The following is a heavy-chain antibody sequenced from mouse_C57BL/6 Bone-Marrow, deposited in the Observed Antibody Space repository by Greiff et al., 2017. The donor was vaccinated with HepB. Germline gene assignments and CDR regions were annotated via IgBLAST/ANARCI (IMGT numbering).Heavy chain of an antibody. J-gene: IGHJ3*01. CDR2: IYPGNSDT. D-gene: IGHD1-1*01. Sequence: EVQLQQSGTVLARPGASVKMSCKTSGYTFTSYWMHWVKQRPGPGLEWIGAIYPGNSDTSYNQKFKGKAKLTAVTSASTAYMELSSLTNEDSAVYYCTKGDGSRWFAYWGQGTLVTVSA. V-gene: IGHV1-5*01. CDR3: TKGDGSRWFAY. CDR1: GYTFTSYW.